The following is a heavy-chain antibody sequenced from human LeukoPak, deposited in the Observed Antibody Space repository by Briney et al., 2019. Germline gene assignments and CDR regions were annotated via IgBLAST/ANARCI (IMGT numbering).Heavy chain of an antibody. Sequence: PSETLSLTCTVSGGSISSYYWSWIRQPPGKGLEWIGYIYYSGSTNYNPSLKSRVTISVDTSKNQFSLKLSSVTAADTAVYYCARGMRIAVAGTGWFDPWGQGTLVTVSS. CDR1: GGSISSYY. V-gene: IGHV4-59*01. J-gene: IGHJ5*02. CDR3: ARGMRIAVAGTGWFDP. D-gene: IGHD6-19*01. CDR2: IYYSGST.